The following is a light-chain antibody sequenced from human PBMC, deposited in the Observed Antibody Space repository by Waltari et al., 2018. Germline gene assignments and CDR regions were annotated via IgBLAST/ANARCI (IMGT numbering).Light chain of an antibody. CDR3: QQYNKWPIT. CDR1: QSIRNT. J-gene: IGKJ4*01. Sequence: MTQSPSSLSASVGDRVTITCRASQSIRNTLAWHQQTPGHAPRLLIYDASTRATGVPARFSGSGSETEFTLTISSLQSEDFAIYYCQQYNKWPITFGGGTRVEI. CDR2: DAS. V-gene: IGKV3-15*01.